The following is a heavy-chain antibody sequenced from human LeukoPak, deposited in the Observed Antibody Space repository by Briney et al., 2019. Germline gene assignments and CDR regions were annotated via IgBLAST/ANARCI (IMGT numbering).Heavy chain of an antibody. CDR3: ARRGGFDY. Sequence: GGSLRLSCAASGFTFSTYEMNWVRQAPGKGLEWVSYISASGGSIYYADTVKDRFTISRDDAKNSLYLQMNSLRAEDTAVYYCARRGGFDYWGQGTLVTVSS. V-gene: IGHV3-48*03. CDR1: GFTFSTYE. D-gene: IGHD3-16*01. J-gene: IGHJ4*02. CDR2: ISASGGSI.